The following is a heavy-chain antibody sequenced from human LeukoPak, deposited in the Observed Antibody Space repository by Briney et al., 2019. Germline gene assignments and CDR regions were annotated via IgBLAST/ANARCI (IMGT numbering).Heavy chain of an antibody. CDR2: IYGSETT. CDR3: ARLYGGNGPDY. Sequence: GGSLRLSCVVSGFTVRGNYMSWVRQAPGKGPEWVSVIYGSETTHYGDSVKGRFTMSRDITKNTVYLQLNSLRGEDTAVYYCARLYGGNGPDYWGQRTLVIVSS. J-gene: IGHJ4*02. CDR1: GFTVRGNY. D-gene: IGHD4-23*01. V-gene: IGHV3-53*01.